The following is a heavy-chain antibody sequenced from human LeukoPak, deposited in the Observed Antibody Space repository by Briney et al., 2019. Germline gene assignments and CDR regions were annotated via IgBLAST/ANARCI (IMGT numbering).Heavy chain of an antibody. V-gene: IGHV1-18*01. D-gene: IGHD6-19*01. CDR3: AREQWLATAPVYYYYYMDV. CDR1: GYTFTSYG. CDR2: ISAYNGNT. J-gene: IGHJ6*03. Sequence: ASVKVSCKASGYTFTSYGISWVRQAPGQGLEWMGWISAYNGNTNYAPKLQGRVTMTTDTSTSTAYMELRSLRSDDTAVYYCAREQWLATAPVYYYYYMDVWGKGTTVTVSS.